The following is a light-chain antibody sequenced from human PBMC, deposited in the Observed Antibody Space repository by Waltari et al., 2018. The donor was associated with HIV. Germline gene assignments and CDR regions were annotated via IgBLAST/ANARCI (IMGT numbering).Light chain of an antibody. CDR2: AAS. V-gene: IGKV1-39*01. CDR3: QRTYNTPWT. J-gene: IGKJ1*01. Sequence: DVQMTQSPSSLSASVGDRVTITCRASQNIRKFLNWYQQKPGKAPQLLIYAASSLQTGVPSRFSGSGSGTDFTLTISTLHPEDFATYYCQRTYNTPWTFGQGTKVEIK. CDR1: QNIRKF.